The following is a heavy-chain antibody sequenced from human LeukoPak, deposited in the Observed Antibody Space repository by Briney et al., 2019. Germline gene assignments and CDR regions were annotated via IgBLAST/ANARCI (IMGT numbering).Heavy chain of an antibody. D-gene: IGHD4-23*01. Sequence: PSETLSLTCTVSGGYIITSGHYWGWIRQPPGKGLEWIGSVYYTGVTSTNPFFRSRMSISVDTSKNQFSLNLTSVTAADAAVYYCARERSSSGGHNWFDPWAQGTLVTVSS. CDR1: GGYIITSGHY. J-gene: IGHJ5*02. CDR3: ARERSSSGGHNWFDP. CDR2: VYYTGVT. V-gene: IGHV4-39*07.